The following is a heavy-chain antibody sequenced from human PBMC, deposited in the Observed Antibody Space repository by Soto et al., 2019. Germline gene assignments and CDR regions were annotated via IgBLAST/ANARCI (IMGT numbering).Heavy chain of an antibody. J-gene: IGHJ4*02. Sequence: SVKVSCKASGGTFSSYAISWVRQAPGQGLERMGGIIPIFGTANYAQKFQGRVTITADKSTSTAYMELSSLRSEDTAVYYCARGSANYYDSSGYVTTPGDFDYWGQGTLVTVSS. CDR1: GGTFSSYA. CDR3: ARGSANYYDSSGYVTTPGDFDY. V-gene: IGHV1-69*06. D-gene: IGHD3-22*01. CDR2: IIPIFGTA.